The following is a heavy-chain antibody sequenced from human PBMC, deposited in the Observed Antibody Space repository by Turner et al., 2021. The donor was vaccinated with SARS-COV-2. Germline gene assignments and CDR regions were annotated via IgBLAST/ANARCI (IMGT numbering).Heavy chain of an antibody. Sequence: QVQLLPSGAEVTKPGASVTVSFKASGYIFTNYYMHWVRQAPGQGLEWMGIINGRGDVTGYAEKFQGRVTMTTDTSTRTVYMKVKSLRSDDTAVYFCARGDVVGADFDFWGQGTLVTVSP. CDR1: GYIFTNYY. CDR2: INGRGDVT. V-gene: IGHV1-46*03. D-gene: IGHD1-26*01. CDR3: ARGDVVGADFDF. J-gene: IGHJ4*02.